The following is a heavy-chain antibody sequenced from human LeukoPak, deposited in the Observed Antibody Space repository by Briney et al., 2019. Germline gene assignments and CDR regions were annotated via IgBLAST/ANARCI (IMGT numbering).Heavy chain of an antibody. D-gene: IGHD3-22*01. CDR2: ISSSSSTI. CDR3: ARESSGRGLNY. V-gene: IGHV3-48*04. Sequence: GGSLRPSCAASGFTFSSYSMNWVRQAPGEGLEWVSYISSSSSTIYYADSVKGRFTISRDNAKNSLYLQMNSLRAEDTAVYYCARESSGRGLNYWGQGTLVTVSS. J-gene: IGHJ4*02. CDR1: GFTFSSYS.